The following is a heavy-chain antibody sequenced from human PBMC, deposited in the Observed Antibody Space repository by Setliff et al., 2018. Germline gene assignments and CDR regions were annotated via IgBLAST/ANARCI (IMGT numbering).Heavy chain of an antibody. D-gene: IGHD3-22*01. CDR3: RVWVDMIEVDS. CDR1: DGSFSDYY. Sequence: SETLSLTCAVFDGSFSDYYWSWFRQPPGKGLEWIGEINHYGSTKYKSSLRSRVTISVDTSKNQFSLKLTSVTAADTAVYYCRVWVDMIEVDSWAQGTLVTVSS. V-gene: IGHV4-34*01. CDR2: INHYGST. J-gene: IGHJ4*02.